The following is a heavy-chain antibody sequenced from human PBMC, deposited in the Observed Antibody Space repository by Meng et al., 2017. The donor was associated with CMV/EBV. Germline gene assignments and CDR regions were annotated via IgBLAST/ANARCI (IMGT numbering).Heavy chain of an antibody. CDR2: IIPILGIA. CDR3: SGDSHPGCSSTSCPYHY. D-gene: IGHD2-2*01. Sequence: SVKVSCQASGGTFSSYTISWVRQAPGQGLEWMGRIIPILGIANYAQKFQGRVTITADKSTSTAYMELSSLRSEDTAVYYCSGDSHPGCSSTSCPYHYWGQGTLVTVSS. V-gene: IGHV1-69*04. J-gene: IGHJ4*02. CDR1: GGTFSSYT.